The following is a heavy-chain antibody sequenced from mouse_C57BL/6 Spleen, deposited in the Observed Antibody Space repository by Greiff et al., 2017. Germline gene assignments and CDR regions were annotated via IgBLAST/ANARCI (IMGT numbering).Heavy chain of an antibody. J-gene: IGHJ4*01. Sequence: EVQLVESGGDLVKPGGSLKLSCAASGFTFSSYGMSWVRQTPDKRLEWVATISSGGSYTYYPDSVKGRFTISRDNAKNTLYLQMSRLKSEDTAMYYCARHYYDYDDAMDYWGQGTSVTVSS. CDR1: GFTFSSYG. V-gene: IGHV5-6*01. CDR3: ARHYYDYDDAMDY. D-gene: IGHD2-4*01. CDR2: ISSGGSYT.